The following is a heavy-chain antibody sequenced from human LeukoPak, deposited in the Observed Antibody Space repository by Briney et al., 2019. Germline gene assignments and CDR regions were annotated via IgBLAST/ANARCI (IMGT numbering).Heavy chain of an antibody. Sequence: GGSLRLSCAASGFTFSAYGMSWVRQAPGKGLEWVAFIRNDGSNKDYADFVKGRFNISRDSSKSTLCLLMNSLRAEDTALYYCAKSSRGSILSISHMDVWGKGTTVTISS. CDR2: IRNDGSNK. J-gene: IGHJ6*03. V-gene: IGHV3-30*02. CDR3: AKSSRGSILSISHMDV. CDR1: GFTFSAYG. D-gene: IGHD2-15*01.